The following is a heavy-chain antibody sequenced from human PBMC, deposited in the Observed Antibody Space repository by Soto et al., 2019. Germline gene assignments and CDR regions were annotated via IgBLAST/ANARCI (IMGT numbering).Heavy chain of an antibody. CDR3: ARGPGAARTGYRFDP. CDR2: IYYSGST. Sequence: PSETLSLTCTVSGGSVSSGSYYWSWIRQPPGKGLEWIGYIYYSGSTNYNPSLKSRVTISVDTSKNQFSLKLSSVTAADTAVYYCARGPGAARTGYRFDPWGQGTLVTVSS. D-gene: IGHD6-6*01. J-gene: IGHJ5*02. CDR1: GGSVSSGSYY. V-gene: IGHV4-61*01.